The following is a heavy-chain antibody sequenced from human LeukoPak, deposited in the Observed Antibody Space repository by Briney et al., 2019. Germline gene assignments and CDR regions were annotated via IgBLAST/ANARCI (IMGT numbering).Heavy chain of an antibody. CDR1: GGSISRYY. V-gene: IGHV4-59*08. CDR3: ARQTGSGLFILP. CDR2: IYYSEST. Sequence: SETLSLTCNVSGGSISRYYWSWIRQPPGKGLEWIGYIYYSESTNYNPSLKSRVSISVDTSKNQFSLRLTSVTAADTAVYYCARQTGSGLFILPGGQGTLVTVSS. D-gene: IGHD3/OR15-3a*01. J-gene: IGHJ4*02.